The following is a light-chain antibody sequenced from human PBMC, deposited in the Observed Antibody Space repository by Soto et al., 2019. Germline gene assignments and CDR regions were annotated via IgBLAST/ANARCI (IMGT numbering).Light chain of an antibody. V-gene: IGLV2-11*01. J-gene: IGLJ1*01. CDR1: SSDVGGYNY. CDR3: QSYDNSLSVYV. CDR2: DVT. Sequence: QSVLTQPRSVSGSPGQSVTISCTGTSSDVGGYNYVSWFQQHPDKAPKLIIYDVTKRPSGVPGRFSGSKSGTSASLAITGLQAEDEADYYCQSYDNSLSVYVFGTGTKVTVL.